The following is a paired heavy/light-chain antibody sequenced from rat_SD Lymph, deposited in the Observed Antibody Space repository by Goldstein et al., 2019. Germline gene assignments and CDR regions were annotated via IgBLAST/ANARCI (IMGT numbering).Light chain of an antibody. CDR1: EGISSY. Sequence: DIQMTQSPASLSASLGETISIECLASEGISSYLAWYQQKPGKSPQLLIYGANSLQAGVPSRFSGSGSGTQYSLKISSMQPEDEGDYFCQQSYKFPFTFGSGTKLEIK. CDR2: GAN. J-gene: IGKJ4*01. CDR3: QQSYKFPFT. V-gene: IGKV12S38*01.
Heavy chain of an antibody. D-gene: IGHD1-3*01. CDR3: TRLNYGSYDAYYFDY. J-gene: IGHJ2*01. Sequence: QVQLKESGPGLVQPSQTLSLTCTVSGFSLTSNSVSWVRQPPGKGLEWMGAIWSGGSTDYNSALKSRLSISRDTSKSQVFLKMNSLQTEDTAIYFCTRLNYGSYDAYYFDYWGQGVMVTVSS. V-gene: IGHV2-1*01. CDR2: IWSGGST. CDR1: GFSLTSNS.